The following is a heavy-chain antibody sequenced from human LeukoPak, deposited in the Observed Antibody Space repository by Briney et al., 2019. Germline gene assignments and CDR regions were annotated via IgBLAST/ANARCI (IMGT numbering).Heavy chain of an antibody. CDR2: IISSRSFT. CDR1: RFTFSYYY. CDR3: AGAPGKGSGWFRRGHFDY. J-gene: IGHJ4*02. V-gene: IGHV3-11*05. D-gene: IGHD6-19*01. Sequence: PGGSLSLSSAAPRFTFSYYYMSWIRPAPGKGRGWVSFIISSRSFTNYPDTVKGRFTISRDNAKNSLYLQMNSLRGEDTAVYYCAGAPGKGSGWFRRGHFDYWGQGTLVTVSS.